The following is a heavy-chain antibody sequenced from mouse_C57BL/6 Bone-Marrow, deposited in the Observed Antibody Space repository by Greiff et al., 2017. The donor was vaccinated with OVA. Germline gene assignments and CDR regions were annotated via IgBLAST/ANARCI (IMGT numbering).Heavy chain of an antibody. Sequence: EVKLVESGGGLVQSGRSLRLSRATSGFTFSDFYMEWVRQAPGKGLEWIAASRNKANDYTTEYSASVKGRFIVSRDTSQSILYLQMNALRAEDTAIYYCARDAGSNYGLFAYWGQGTLVTVSA. CDR1: GFTFSDFY. J-gene: IGHJ3*01. CDR2: SRNKANDYTT. CDR3: ARDAGSNYGLFAY. V-gene: IGHV7-1*01. D-gene: IGHD2-5*01.